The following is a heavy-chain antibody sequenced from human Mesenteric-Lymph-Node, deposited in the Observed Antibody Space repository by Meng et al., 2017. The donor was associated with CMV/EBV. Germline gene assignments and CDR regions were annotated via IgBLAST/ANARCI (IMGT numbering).Heavy chain of an antibody. Sequence: QAHLPPWGAGLLKPSETLSVTCAVYGGSFSGYYWNWIRQSPEKGLEWIGEINHSGSTTYNPSFTSRIIISVDTSTNQISLNMSSVTAADTAVYYCARGSSYDILTGYFDYWGQGALVTVSS. CDR3: ARGSSYDILTGYFDY. CDR2: INHSGST. V-gene: IGHV4-34*01. J-gene: IGHJ4*02. CDR1: GGSFSGYY. D-gene: IGHD3-9*01.